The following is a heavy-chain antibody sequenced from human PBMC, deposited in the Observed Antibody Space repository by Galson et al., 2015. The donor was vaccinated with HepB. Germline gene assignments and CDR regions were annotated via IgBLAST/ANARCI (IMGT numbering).Heavy chain of an antibody. CDR2: ISGSGGST. CDR1: GFTFSSYA. J-gene: IGHJ5*02. V-gene: IGHV3-23*01. CDR3: AKDYSITIFANWFDP. Sequence: SLRLSCAASGFTFSSYAMSWVRQAPGKGLEWVSAISGSGGSTYYADSVKGRFTISRDNSKNTLYLQMNSLRAEDTAVYYCAKDYSITIFANWFDPWGQGTLVTVSS. D-gene: IGHD3-9*01.